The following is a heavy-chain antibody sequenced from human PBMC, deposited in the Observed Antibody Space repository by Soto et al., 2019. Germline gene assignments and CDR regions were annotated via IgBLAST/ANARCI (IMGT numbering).Heavy chain of an antibody. J-gene: IGHJ4*02. CDR1: GFTFTRYS. Sequence: PGGSLRLSCAASGFTFTRYSINWVRQAPGKGLEWVSSISSTTNYIYYADSMKGRFTVSRDNAKNSVYPEMNSLSAEDTALYYCARESEDLTSNFDYWGQGTLVTVSS. CDR3: ARESEDLTSNFDY. CDR2: ISSTTNYI. V-gene: IGHV3-21*01.